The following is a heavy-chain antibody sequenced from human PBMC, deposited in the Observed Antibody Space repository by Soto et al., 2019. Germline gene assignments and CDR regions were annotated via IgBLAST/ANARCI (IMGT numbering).Heavy chain of an antibody. J-gene: IGHJ4*02. CDR1: GDSITSRDFY. CDR2: ISHSGDT. V-gene: IGHV4-39*01. Sequence: SETLSLTCTVSGDSITSRDFYGGWIRRPPGQGLEWVGTISHSGDTFYNPPLKSRLTMSVDTSKNQSSLKLSSVTAADTAVYYCASITIAAAGPFGYWGQGTPVTVSS. CDR3: ASITIAAAGPFGY. D-gene: IGHD6-13*01.